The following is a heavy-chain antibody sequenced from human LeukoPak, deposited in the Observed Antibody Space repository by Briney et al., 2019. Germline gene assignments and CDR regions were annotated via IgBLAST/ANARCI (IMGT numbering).Heavy chain of an antibody. CDR3: ARSRWFGELSGNFFDS. CDR2: IYAGNSDT. D-gene: IGHD3-10*01. CDR1: GYTFTTSW. V-gene: IGHV5-51*01. Sequence: GESLRISCQGFGYTFTTSWIGWVRQLPGKGLEWMAIIYAGNSDTKYSPSFQGQVSISTDRSISTAYLQWSSLQASDTAMYYCARSRWFGELSGNFFDSWGQGTLVTVST. J-gene: IGHJ4*02.